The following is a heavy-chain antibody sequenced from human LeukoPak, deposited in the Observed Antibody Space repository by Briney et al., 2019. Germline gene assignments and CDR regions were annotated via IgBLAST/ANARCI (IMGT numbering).Heavy chain of an antibody. CDR1: GFTFSSYW. CDR2: ISGSGGST. J-gene: IGHJ5*02. Sequence: PGGSLRLSCAASGFTFSSYWMHWVRQAPGKGLEWVSAISGSGGSTYYADSVKGRFTISRDNSKNTLYLQMNSLRAEDTAVYYCANGLSNPETRPKGVDPWGQGTLVTVSS. V-gene: IGHV3-23*01. CDR3: ANGLSNPETRPKGVDP. D-gene: IGHD6-6*01.